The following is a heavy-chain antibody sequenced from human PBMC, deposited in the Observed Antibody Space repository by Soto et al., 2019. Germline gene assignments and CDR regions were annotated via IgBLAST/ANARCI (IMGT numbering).Heavy chain of an antibody. CDR2: ISGYNGNT. CDR3: ARDRDTSGWYRSNY. V-gene: IGHV1-18*01. D-gene: IGHD6-19*01. Sequence: QVQLVQSGGEVKQPGASVKVSCKTSGYTFSNYGISWVRQAPGQGLEWVGWISGYNGNTKHAQNVQGRVTLTTDPSTSTAYMELRSLTSDDTAVYYCARDRDTSGWYRSNYWGQGTLVSVSS. J-gene: IGHJ4*02. CDR1: GYTFSNYG.